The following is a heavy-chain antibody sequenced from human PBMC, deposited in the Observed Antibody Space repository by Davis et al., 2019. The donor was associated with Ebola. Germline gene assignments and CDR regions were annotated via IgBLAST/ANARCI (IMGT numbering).Heavy chain of an antibody. CDR1: GFTVSSNY. D-gene: IGHD2-21*02. CDR3: VRDPALVVTGGGWFFGL. Sequence: PGGSLRLSCAASGFTVSSNYMSWVRQAPGKGLEWVSVIYSGGSTYYADSVKGRFTISRDNSKNSLYLQMNSLRAEDTAVYYCVRDPALVVTGGGWFFGLWGRGTLVTVSS. CDR2: IYSGGST. V-gene: IGHV3-66*01. J-gene: IGHJ2*01.